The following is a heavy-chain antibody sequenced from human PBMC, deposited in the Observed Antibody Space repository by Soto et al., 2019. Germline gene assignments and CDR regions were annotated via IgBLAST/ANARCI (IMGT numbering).Heavy chain of an antibody. V-gene: IGHV1-46*04. CDR1: GYAFTTYH. Sequence: GASVKVSCKASGYAFTTYHMHWVRQAPGQGLEWMGMIDPSDGTTTYAQKLQGRVTMTRDTATSTVYMELSSLRSEDTAVYYCARDGVPDVQNDAFDIWGQGTMVTVSS. CDR2: IDPSDGTT. J-gene: IGHJ3*02. D-gene: IGHD3-3*01. CDR3: ARDGVPDVQNDAFDI.